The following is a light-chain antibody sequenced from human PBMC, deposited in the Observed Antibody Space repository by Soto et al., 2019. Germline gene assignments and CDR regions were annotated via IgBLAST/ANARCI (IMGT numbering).Light chain of an antibody. J-gene: IGKJ1*01. Sequence: IQLTQSPSTLSASVRDRVTITCRASQSISSWLAWYQQKPGKAPKLLIYKASSLESGVPSRFSGSGSGTEFTLTISSLQPDDFATYYCQQYNSWTFGQGTKVDIK. CDR3: QQYNSWT. CDR2: KAS. CDR1: QSISSW. V-gene: IGKV1-5*03.